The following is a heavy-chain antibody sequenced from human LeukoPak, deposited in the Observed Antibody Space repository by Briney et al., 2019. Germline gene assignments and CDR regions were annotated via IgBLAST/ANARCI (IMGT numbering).Heavy chain of an antibody. CDR3: ARANITIFGPQGYYYYMDV. Sequence: ASVKVSCKASGYTFTGYDINWVRQATGQGLEWMGWMNPNSGNTGYAQKFQGRVTITTDESTSTAYMELSSLRSEDTAVYYCARANITIFGPQGYYYYMDVWGKGTTVTVSS. D-gene: IGHD3-3*01. V-gene: IGHV1-8*01. CDR1: GYTFTGYD. CDR2: MNPNSGNT. J-gene: IGHJ6*03.